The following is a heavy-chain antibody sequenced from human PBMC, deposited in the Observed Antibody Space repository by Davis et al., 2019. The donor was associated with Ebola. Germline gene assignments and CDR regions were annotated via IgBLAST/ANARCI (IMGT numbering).Heavy chain of an antibody. CDR1: GGSFSGYY. V-gene: IGHV4-59*01. CDR3: ARVGFCSGGSCYFWYFDL. D-gene: IGHD2-15*01. CDR2: IYYSGST. J-gene: IGHJ2*01. Sequence: MPSETLSLTCAVYGGSFSGYYWSWIRQPPGKGLEWIGYIYYSGSTNYNPSLKSRVTISVDTSKNQFSLKLSSVTAADTAVYYCARVGFCSGGSCYFWYFDLWGRGTLVTVSS.